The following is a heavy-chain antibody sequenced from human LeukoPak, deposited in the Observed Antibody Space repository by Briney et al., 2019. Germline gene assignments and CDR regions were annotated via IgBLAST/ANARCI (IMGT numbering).Heavy chain of an antibody. J-gene: IGHJ4*02. CDR1: GFTFNTYS. V-gene: IGHV3-21*01. CDR3: ARAYFYDTSGYYYGY. Sequence: PGGSLRLSCAASGFTFNTYSMTWVRQAPGKGLEWVSSISGSGTYIYYADSVKGRFTISRDNAKSSLYLQMNGLRAEDTAVYYCARAYFYDTSGYYYGYWGQGTLVTVSS. D-gene: IGHD3-22*01. CDR2: ISGSGTYI.